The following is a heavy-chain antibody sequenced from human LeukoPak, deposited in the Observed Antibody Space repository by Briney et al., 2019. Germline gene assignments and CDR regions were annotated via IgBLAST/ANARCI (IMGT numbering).Heavy chain of an antibody. J-gene: IGHJ3*02. D-gene: IGHD3-3*01. CDR2: ISGSGGST. V-gene: IGHV3-23*01. Sequence: GGSLRLSCAASGFTFSSYAMSWVRQAPGNGLEWVSAISGSGGSTYYADSVKGRFTISRDNSKNTLYLQMNSLRAEDAAVYYCAKRPKRITIFGVVRPFDAFDIWGQGTMVTVSS. CDR1: GFTFSSYA. CDR3: AKRPKRITIFGVVRPFDAFDI.